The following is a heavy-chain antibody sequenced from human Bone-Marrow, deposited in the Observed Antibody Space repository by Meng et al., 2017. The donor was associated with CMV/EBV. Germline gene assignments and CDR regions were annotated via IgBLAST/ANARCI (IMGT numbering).Heavy chain of an antibody. Sequence: GGSLRLSCAASGFTFSSYWMSWVRQAPGKGLEWVANIKQDGSEKYYVDSVKGRFTISRDNAKNSLYLQMNSLRAEDTAVYYCARDAYYYDSSGYPAEYDYWGQGTLVTVHS. CDR3: ARDAYYYDSSGYPAEYDY. D-gene: IGHD3-22*01. J-gene: IGHJ4*02. V-gene: IGHV3-7*01. CDR1: GFTFSSYW. CDR2: IKQDGSEK.